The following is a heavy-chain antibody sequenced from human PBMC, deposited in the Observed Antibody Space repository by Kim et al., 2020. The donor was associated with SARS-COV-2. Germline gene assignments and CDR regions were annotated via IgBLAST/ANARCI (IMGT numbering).Heavy chain of an antibody. J-gene: IGHJ4*02. Sequence: DSVKGRVTISRDNSKTTLYLQMNSLRAEDTAIYYCAKISGSYVPWGDLDYWGQGTLVTVSS. V-gene: IGHV3-23*01. CDR3: AKISGSYVPWGDLDY. D-gene: IGHD1-26*01.